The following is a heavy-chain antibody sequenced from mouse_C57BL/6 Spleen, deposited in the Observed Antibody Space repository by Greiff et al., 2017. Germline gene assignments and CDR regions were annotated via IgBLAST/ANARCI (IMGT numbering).Heavy chain of an antibody. Sequence: QVQLQQPGAELVRPGASVTLSCKASGYTFTDYEMHWVKQTPVHGLEWIGAIDPETGGTAYNQKFKGKAILTADKSSSTAYMELRSLTSEDSSVYYCTRDTTPGYFDVWGTGTTVTVAS. CDR3: TRDTTPGYFDV. V-gene: IGHV1-15*01. CDR1: GYTFTDYE. D-gene: IGHD1-1*01. CDR2: IDPETGGT. J-gene: IGHJ1*03.